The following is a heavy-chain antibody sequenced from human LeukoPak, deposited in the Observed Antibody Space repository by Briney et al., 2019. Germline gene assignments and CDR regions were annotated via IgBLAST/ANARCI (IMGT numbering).Heavy chain of an antibody. J-gene: IGHJ4*02. CDR3: ARGGSRYTTTWYY. Sequence: GGSLTLFCAASVLPYSSFDMNGLRRAPGEAVECVSYISSSGNTIYYADSVKGRLTTSRDNAKNSVYLQINSLRAEDTAVYYCARGGSRYTTTWYYCGQGTLVTVSS. CDR2: ISSSGNTI. V-gene: IGHV3-48*03. CDR1: VLPYSSFD. D-gene: IGHD2-2*01.